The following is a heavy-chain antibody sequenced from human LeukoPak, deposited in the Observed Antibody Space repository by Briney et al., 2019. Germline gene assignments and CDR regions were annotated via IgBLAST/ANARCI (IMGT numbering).Heavy chain of an antibody. CDR2: INHSGST. CDR3: ARQAYYYDSSGYPALGAFDI. CDR1: GGSFSGYY. J-gene: IGHJ3*02. V-gene: IGHV4-34*01. Sequence: TSETLSLTCAVYGGSFSGYYWSWIRQPPGKGLEWIGEINHSGSTNYNPSLKSRVTISVDTSKNQFSLKLSSVTAADTAVYYCARQAYYYDSSGYPALGAFDIWGQGTMVTVSS. D-gene: IGHD3-22*01.